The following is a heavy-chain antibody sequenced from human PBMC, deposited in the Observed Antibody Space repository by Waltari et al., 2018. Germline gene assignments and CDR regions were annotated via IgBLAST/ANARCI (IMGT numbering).Heavy chain of an antibody. CDR1: GGTFSSYA. D-gene: IGHD3-3*01. V-gene: IGHV1-69*08. Sequence: QVQLVQSGAEVKKPGSSVKVSCKASGGTFSSYAISWVRQAPGQGLEWMGRIIPIFGTANYAQKFQGRVTMTEDTSTDTAYMELSSLRSEDTAVYYCATGARLLEWLHDLDYWGQGTLVTVSS. CDR2: IIPIFGTA. J-gene: IGHJ4*02. CDR3: ATGARLLEWLHDLDY.